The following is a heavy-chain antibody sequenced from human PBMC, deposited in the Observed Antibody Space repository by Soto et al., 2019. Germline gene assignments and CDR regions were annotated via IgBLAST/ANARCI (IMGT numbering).Heavy chain of an antibody. D-gene: IGHD6-6*01. CDR3: ARESTSIEYSSSSSIYYFDY. Sequence: GGSLRLSCAASGFTFSSYWMSWVRQAPGKGLEWVANIKQDGSEKYYVDSVKGRFTISRDNAKNSLYLQMNSLRAEDTAVYYCARESTSIEYSSSSSIYYFDYWGQGTLVTVSS. CDR1: GFTFSSYW. J-gene: IGHJ4*02. V-gene: IGHV3-7*01. CDR2: IKQDGSEK.